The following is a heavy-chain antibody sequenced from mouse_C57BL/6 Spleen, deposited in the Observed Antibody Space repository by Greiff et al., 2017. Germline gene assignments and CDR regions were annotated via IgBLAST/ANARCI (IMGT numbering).Heavy chain of an antibody. J-gene: IGHJ4*01. CDR1: GYTFTSYW. V-gene: IGHV1-59*01. CDR3: ASHYYGSSFYAMDY. D-gene: IGHD1-1*01. CDR2: IHPSDSYT. Sequence: QVQLQQPGAELVRPGTSVKLSCKASGYTFTSYWMHWVKQRPGQGLAWIGVIHPSDSYTNYNQKFKGKATLTVDTSSSTAYMQLSSLTSEDSAVYYCASHYYGSSFYAMDYWGQGTSVTVSS.